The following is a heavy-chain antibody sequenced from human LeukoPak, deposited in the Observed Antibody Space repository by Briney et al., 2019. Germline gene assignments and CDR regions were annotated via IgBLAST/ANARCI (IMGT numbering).Heavy chain of an antibody. CDR2: ISSSGNTI. CDR1: GFTFSSYE. V-gene: IGHV3-48*03. CDR3: ARGGYCSGGTCYKWNAFDI. J-gene: IGHJ3*02. Sequence: GGSLRLSCAASGFTFSSYEMNWVRQAPGKGLEWVSYISSSGNTIYYADSVRGRFTISRDNAKNSLYLQMNSLRAEDTAVYYCARGGYCSGGTCYKWNAFDIWGQGTMVTVSS. D-gene: IGHD2-15*01.